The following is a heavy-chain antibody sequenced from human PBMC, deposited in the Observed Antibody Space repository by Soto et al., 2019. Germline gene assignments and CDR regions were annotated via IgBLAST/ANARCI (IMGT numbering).Heavy chain of an antibody. CDR1: GGSISSYY. CDR3: ARVSGSYYYGMDV. J-gene: IGHJ6*02. V-gene: IGHV4-39*07. CDR2: IFYSGST. D-gene: IGHD1-26*01. Sequence: SETLSLTCTVSGGSISSYYWGWIRQPPGKGLEWIGSIFYSGSTYYNPSLKSRVTISVDTSKNQFSLKLTSVTAADTAVYYCARVSGSYYYGMDVWGQGTTVTVSS.